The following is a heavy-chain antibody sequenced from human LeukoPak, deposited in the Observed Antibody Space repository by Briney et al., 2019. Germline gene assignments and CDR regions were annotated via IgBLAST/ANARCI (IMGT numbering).Heavy chain of an antibody. J-gene: IGHJ4*02. Sequence: GGSLRLSCAASGFTFSSYAMSWVRQAPGKGLEWVSGISGSGGSTYYADSVKGRFTIFRDNSKNTLNLQMNSLRAEDTALYYCAKGGYSSGWGECYFDYWGQGTLVTVSS. CDR3: AKGGYSSGWGECYFDY. V-gene: IGHV3-23*01. CDR1: GFTFSSYA. CDR2: ISGSGGST. D-gene: IGHD6-19*01.